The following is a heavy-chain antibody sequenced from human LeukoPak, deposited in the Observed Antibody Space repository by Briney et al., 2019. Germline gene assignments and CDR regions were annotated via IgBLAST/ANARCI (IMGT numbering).Heavy chain of an antibody. CDR2: INHSGST. CDR1: GGSFSGYY. Sequence: SETLSLTCAVYGGSFSGYYWRWIRQPPGKGLEWIGEINHSGSTNYNPSLKSRATISVDTSKNQFSLKLSSVTAADTAVYYCARGGGYSYGFGIVATPRPRAYYFDYWGQGTLVTVSS. D-gene: IGHD5-12*01. V-gene: IGHV4-34*01. CDR3: ARGGGYSYGFGIVATPRPRAYYFDY. J-gene: IGHJ4*02.